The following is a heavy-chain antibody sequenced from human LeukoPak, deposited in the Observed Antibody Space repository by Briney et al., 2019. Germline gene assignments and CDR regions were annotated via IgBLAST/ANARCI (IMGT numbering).Heavy chain of an antibody. CDR2: IIPIFGTA. Sequence: GASVKVSCKASGGTFSSYAISWVRQAPGQGLEWMGGIIPIFGTANYAQKFQGRVTITADESTSTAYMELSSLRSEDTAAYYCVGGITIFGVGWGQGTLVTVSS. CDR3: VGGITIFGVG. J-gene: IGHJ4*02. D-gene: IGHD3-3*01. CDR1: GGTFSSYA. V-gene: IGHV1-69*13.